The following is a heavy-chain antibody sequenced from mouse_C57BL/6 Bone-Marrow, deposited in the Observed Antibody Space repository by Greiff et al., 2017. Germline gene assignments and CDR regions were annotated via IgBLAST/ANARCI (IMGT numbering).Heavy chain of an antibody. CDR1: GYTFTSYW. J-gene: IGHJ1*03. CDR2: IDPSDSYT. D-gene: IGHD1-1*01. V-gene: IGHV1-59*01. CDR3: ARYCTAVVATDWYFDV. Sequence: VKLQQPGAELVRPGPSVRLSCKASGYTFTSYWMHWVKLRPGQGLEWIGVIDPSDSYTNYNQKFKGKATLTVDTSSSTAYMQHISLTSEDSAVDYCARYCTAVVATDWYFDVWGTGTMVTVSA.